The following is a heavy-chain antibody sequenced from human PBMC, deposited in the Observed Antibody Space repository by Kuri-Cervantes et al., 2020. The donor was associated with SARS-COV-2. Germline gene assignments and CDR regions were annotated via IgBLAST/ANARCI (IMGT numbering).Heavy chain of an antibody. J-gene: IGHJ3*01. D-gene: IGHD6-19*01. V-gene: IGHV3-15*01. CDR1: GSIFSNAW. Sequence: GGSLRLSCAASGSIFSNAWMSWVRQAPGKGLEWIGRIKSRADGGTRDYVAPVKGRFTLSRDDSTNTLYLQMNSLKTEDTAVYYCTTGSVRGQWLEPRRHDGFDLWGQGTMVTVSS. CDR2: IKSRADGGTR. CDR3: TTGSVRGQWLEPRRHDGFDL.